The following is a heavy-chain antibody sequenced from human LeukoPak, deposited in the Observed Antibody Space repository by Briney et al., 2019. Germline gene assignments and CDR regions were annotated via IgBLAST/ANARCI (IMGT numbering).Heavy chain of an antibody. CDR1: GYTFTGYY. CDR3: ARAPQLLWFGELLVYFDY. Sequence: GASVKVSCKASGYTFTGYYMHWVRQAPGQGLEWMGWINPSSGGTNYAQKFQGRVTMTRDTSISTAYMELSRLRSDDTAVYYCARAPQLLWFGELLVYFDYWGQGTLVTVSS. D-gene: IGHD3-10*01. CDR2: INPSSGGT. J-gene: IGHJ4*02. V-gene: IGHV1-2*02.